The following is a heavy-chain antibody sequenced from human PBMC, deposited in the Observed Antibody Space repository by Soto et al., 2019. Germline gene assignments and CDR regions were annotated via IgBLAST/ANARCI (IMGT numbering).Heavy chain of an antibody. CDR2: ISGSGGST. D-gene: IGHD6-6*01. J-gene: IGHJ3*02. CDR3: AKDEYSSPVGAFDI. Sequence: GGSLRLSCVASGFTFSSYAMSWVRQAPGKGLEWVSVISGSGGSTYYADSVKGRFTISRDNSKNTLYLQMNSLRAEDTAVYYCAKDEYSSPVGAFDIWGQGTMVTVSS. V-gene: IGHV3-23*01. CDR1: GFTFSSYA.